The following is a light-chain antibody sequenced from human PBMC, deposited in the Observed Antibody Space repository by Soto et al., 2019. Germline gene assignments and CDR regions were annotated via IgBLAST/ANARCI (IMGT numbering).Light chain of an antibody. J-gene: IGKJ2*01. CDR1: QSVSSSY. CDR3: QQYGRT. CDR2: GAS. V-gene: IGKV3-20*01. Sequence: EIVLTQSPGTLSLSPGERATLSCRASQSVSSSYLAWYQHKPGQAPRLLIYGASSRATGIPDRFSGSGSGTDFTLTISRLEPEDFAVYYCQQYGRTFGQGTKLEIK.